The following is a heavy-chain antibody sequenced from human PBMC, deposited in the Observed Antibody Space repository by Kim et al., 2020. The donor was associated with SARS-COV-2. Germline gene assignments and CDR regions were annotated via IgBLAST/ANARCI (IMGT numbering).Heavy chain of an antibody. J-gene: IGHJ4*02. D-gene: IGHD6-19*01. V-gene: IGHV4-59*08. Sequence: YNPSPKSRVTKPVDTSKNQFSLKLSSVTAADTAVYYCARHAIAVADPYDYWGQGTLVTVSS. CDR3: ARHAIAVADPYDY.